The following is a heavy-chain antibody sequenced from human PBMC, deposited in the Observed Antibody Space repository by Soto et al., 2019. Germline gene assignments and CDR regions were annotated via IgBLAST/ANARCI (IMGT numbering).Heavy chain of an antibody. V-gene: IGHV1-69*06. Sequence: QVQLVQSGAEVKKPGSSMKVSCKASGGTFSTYTISWVRQAPRQGLQWMGGVIPIVGTVTYAQKFQGRVTITADKSTTTVYMELSNLTSDDTAVYYCAKGEGPQAVASSLYYLGMDVWGQGTAVTVSS. CDR2: VIPIVGTV. J-gene: IGHJ6*02. CDR1: GGTFSTYT. CDR3: AKGEGPQAVASSLYYLGMDV. D-gene: IGHD6-19*01.